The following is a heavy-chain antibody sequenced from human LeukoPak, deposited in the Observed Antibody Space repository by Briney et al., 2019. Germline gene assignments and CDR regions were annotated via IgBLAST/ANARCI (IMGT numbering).Heavy chain of an antibody. CDR1: GFTFSSYG. D-gene: IGHD1-26*01. CDR3: ARDRGSYWDGGNDY. J-gene: IGHJ4*02. CDR2: IWYDGSNK. Sequence: GGSLRLSCAASGFTFSSYGMHWVRQAPGKGLEWVAVIWYDGSNKYYADSVKGRFTISRDNSKNTLYLQTNSLRAEDTAVYYCARDRGSYWDGGNDYWGQGTLVTVSS. V-gene: IGHV3-33*01.